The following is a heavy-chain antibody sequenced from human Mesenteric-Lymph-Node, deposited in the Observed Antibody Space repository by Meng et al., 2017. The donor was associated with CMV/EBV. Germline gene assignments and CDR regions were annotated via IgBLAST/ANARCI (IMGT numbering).Heavy chain of an antibody. V-gene: IGHV4-39*01. J-gene: IGHJ4*02. CDR2: VHHSGTT. D-gene: IGHD3-22*01. CDR1: GDSISNSTYY. CDR3: ARRGNYDSDYSEY. Sequence: QLQESAPGLLKPSEPLSLSCIVSGDSISNSTYYWTWIRQPPGKGLEWIGSVHHSGTTYYNPSLKGRLTISVDTSANLFSLRLTTVTAADTATYYCARRGNYDSDYSEYWGQGTLVTVSS.